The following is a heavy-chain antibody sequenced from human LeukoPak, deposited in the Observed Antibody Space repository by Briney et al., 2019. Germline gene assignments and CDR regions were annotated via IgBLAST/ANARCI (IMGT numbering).Heavy chain of an antibody. CDR3: ARARGATSIDY. Sequence: SETLSLTCTVSGGSISSHYWSWIRQPPGKGLEWIGYIYYSGSTNYNPSLKSRVTISVDTSKNQFSLKLSSVTAADTAVYYCARARGATSIDYWGQGTLVTVSS. CDR1: GGSISSHY. V-gene: IGHV4-59*11. J-gene: IGHJ4*02. CDR2: IYYSGST. D-gene: IGHD3-10*01.